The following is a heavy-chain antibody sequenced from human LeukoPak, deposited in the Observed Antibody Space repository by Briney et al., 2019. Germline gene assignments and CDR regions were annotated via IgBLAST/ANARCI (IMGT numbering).Heavy chain of an antibody. CDR2: ISGSGGNA. Sequence: GGSLRLSCAASGFTLSSYGMSWVRQAPGKGPEWVSSISGSGGNAYYADSVKGRFTISRDNSKNTLYLQMNSLRAEDTAVYYCAKKWFGENWGQGTLVTVSS. CDR3: AKKWFGEN. J-gene: IGHJ4*02. V-gene: IGHV3-23*01. D-gene: IGHD3-10*01. CDR1: GFTLSSYG.